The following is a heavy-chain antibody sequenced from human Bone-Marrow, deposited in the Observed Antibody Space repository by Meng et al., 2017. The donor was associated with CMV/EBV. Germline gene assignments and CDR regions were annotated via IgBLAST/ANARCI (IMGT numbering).Heavy chain of an antibody. CDR2: ISSSSSYI. J-gene: IGHJ4*02. V-gene: IGHV3-21*01. CDR1: GFTFSSYS. CDR3: ARALLGVHPFFDY. D-gene: IGHD4/OR15-4a*01. Sequence: CAASGFTFSSYSMNWVRQAPGKGLEWVSSISSSSSYIYYADSVKGRFIISGDNAKNSLYLQMNSLRAEDTAVYYCARALLGVHPFFDYWGQGTLVTVSS.